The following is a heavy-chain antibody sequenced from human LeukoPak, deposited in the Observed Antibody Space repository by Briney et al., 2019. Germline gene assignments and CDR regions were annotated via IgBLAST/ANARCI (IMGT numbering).Heavy chain of an antibody. CDR2: TSYDGSNK. CDR1: GFTFSSYS. CDR3: ARATNYYYDSSGYAPDFDY. D-gene: IGHD3-22*01. V-gene: IGHV3-30*04. J-gene: IGHJ4*02. Sequence: GGSLRLSCAASGFTFSSYSMHWVRRAPGKGLEWVALTSYDGSNKYHADSVKGRFTISRDNSKNTLYLQMNSLRAEDTAVYYCARATNYYYDSSGYAPDFDYWGQGTLVTVTS.